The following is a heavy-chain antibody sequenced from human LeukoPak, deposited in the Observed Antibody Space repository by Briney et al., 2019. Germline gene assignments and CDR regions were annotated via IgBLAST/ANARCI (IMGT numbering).Heavy chain of an antibody. J-gene: IGHJ4*02. V-gene: IGHV1-46*01. D-gene: IGHD2-15*01. CDR3: AREIDTVVAATSDYFDY. Sequence: ASVKVSCKASGYTFTSYYMHWVRQAPGQGLEWMGIINPSGGSTNYAQKFQGRVTITADKSTSTAYMELSSLRSEDTAVYYCAREIDTVVAATSDYFDYWGQGTLVTVSS. CDR2: INPSGGST. CDR1: GYTFTSYY.